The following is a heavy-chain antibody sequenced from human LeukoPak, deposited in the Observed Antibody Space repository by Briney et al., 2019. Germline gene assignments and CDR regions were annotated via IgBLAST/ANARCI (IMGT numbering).Heavy chain of an antibody. CDR2: ISSSSSYI. CDR1: VFTFSSYS. J-gene: IGHJ4*02. D-gene: IGHD3-22*01. V-gene: IGHV3-21*01. Sequence: GGSLRLSCAASVFTFSSYSMNWVRQAPGKGLAWVSSISSSSSYIYYADSVKGRFTISRDNAKNSLYLQMNSLRAEDTAVYYCARDAGYYYDSSGYLWGQGTLVTVSS. CDR3: ARDAGYYYDSSGYL.